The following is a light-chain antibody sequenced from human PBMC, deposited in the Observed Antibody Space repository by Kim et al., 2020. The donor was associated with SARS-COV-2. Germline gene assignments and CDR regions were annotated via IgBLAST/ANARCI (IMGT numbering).Light chain of an antibody. CDR1: SSDVGGYNY. CDR3: SSYTSSSTVV. V-gene: IGLV2-14*04. CDR2: DVS. Sequence: GQSITNSCTGTSSDVGGYNYVSWYQKHPGKAPKLMIYDVSKRPAGVSNRFSGSKSGNTASLTISGLQAEDEADYYCSSYTSSSTVVFGGGTKLTVL. J-gene: IGLJ2*01.